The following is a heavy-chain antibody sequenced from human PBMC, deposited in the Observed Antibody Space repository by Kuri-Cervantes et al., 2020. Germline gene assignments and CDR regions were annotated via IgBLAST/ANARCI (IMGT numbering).Heavy chain of an antibody. CDR3: ARDGPRSGSYNDYYGMDV. CDR1: GFTFSDYY. Sequence: GESLKISCAASGFTFSDYYMSWIRQAPGKGLEWVSYISSSGSTIYYADSVKGRFTISRDNAKNSLYLQMNSLRSEDTAVYYCARDGPRSGSYNDYYGMDVWGQGITATVSS. CDR2: ISSSGSTI. V-gene: IGHV3-11*01. J-gene: IGHJ6*02. D-gene: IGHD1-26*01.